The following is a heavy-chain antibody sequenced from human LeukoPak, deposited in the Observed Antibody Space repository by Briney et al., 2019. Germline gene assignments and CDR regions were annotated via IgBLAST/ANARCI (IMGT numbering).Heavy chain of an antibody. D-gene: IGHD3-3*01. Sequence: GRSLRLSRAASGFIFSNYALHWVRQAPGKGLEWVALTSYEGTNKYYADSVKGRFTISRDNSKNKLYLQMNRLKTEDTALYYCARDMPLFGVSISHYNGLDVWGQGTTVAVSS. CDR1: GFIFSNYA. J-gene: IGHJ6*02. CDR3: ARDMPLFGVSISHYNGLDV. V-gene: IGHV3-30-3*01. CDR2: TSYEGTNK.